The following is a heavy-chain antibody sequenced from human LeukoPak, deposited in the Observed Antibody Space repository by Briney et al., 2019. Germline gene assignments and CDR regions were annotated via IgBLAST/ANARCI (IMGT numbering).Heavy chain of an antibody. CDR2: IYYSGRT. Sequence: SETLSLTCTVSGGSISTSSYFWGWIRQPPGKGLEWMGSIYYSGRTYYNPSLKSRVTISVDTSKNQFSLKLSSVTAADTAVYFCAKLGYYDFWSNYLVFDNWGQGTLVTVSS. D-gene: IGHD3-3*01. CDR3: AKLGYYDFWSNYLVFDN. CDR1: GGSISTSSYF. V-gene: IGHV4-39*07. J-gene: IGHJ4*02.